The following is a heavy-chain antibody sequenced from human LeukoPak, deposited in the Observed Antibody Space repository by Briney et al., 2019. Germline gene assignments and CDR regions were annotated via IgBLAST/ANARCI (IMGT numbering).Heavy chain of an antibody. CDR2: ISYSGST. CDR1: GASISNGDYY. CDR3: ARSTAAGTYYFDY. D-gene: IGHD6-13*01. J-gene: IGHJ4*02. Sequence: SQTLSLTCTVSGASISNGDYYWSWIRQPPGKGLEWIGCISYSGSTYYNPSLKSRLTISVDTSKNQFSLKLSSVTATDTAVYYCARSTAAGTYYFDYWGQGTLVTVSS. V-gene: IGHV4-30-4*08.